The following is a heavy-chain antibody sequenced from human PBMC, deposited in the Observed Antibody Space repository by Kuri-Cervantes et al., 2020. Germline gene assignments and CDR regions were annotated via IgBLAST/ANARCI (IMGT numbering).Heavy chain of an antibody. CDR3: ARSFRPYYDFWSGYFNWFDP. CDR2: FYYSGST. CDR1: GGSISSYY. Sequence: SETLSLTCPVSGGSISSYYWSWIRQPPGKGLEWIGYFYYSGSTNYNPSLKSRVTISVDTSKNQFSLKLSSVTAADTAVYYCARSFRPYYDFWSGYFNWFDPWGQGTLVTVSS. J-gene: IGHJ5*02. V-gene: IGHV4-59*01. D-gene: IGHD3-3*01.